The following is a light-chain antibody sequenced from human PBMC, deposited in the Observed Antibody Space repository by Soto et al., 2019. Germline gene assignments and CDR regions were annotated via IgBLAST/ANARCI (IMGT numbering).Light chain of an antibody. J-gene: IGKJ4*02. Sequence: EIVLTQSPGNLSLSPGERATLSCRASQSVSSSYLAWYQQKPGQAPRLLIYGASSRATGIPDRFSGSGSGTDFTLTISRQEPEDFAVYYCQQYGSSPLTFGGGTKVEIK. V-gene: IGKV3-20*01. CDR1: QSVSSSY. CDR2: GAS. CDR3: QQYGSSPLT.